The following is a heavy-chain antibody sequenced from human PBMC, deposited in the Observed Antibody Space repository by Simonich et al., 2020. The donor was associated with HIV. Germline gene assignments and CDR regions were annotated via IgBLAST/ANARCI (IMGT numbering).Heavy chain of an antibody. CDR3: ARGYSGSRTSGYYSGLDL. CDR1: GGSISSSNW. V-gene: IGHV4-4*02. D-gene: IGHD3-10*01. J-gene: IGHJ6*02. CDR2: IYHSGRT. Sequence: QVQLQESGPGLVKPSGTLSLTCAVSGGSISSSNWWSWVRQPPGKGLEWIGEIYHSGRTKYNPSLKSRVTISLDKSKNQFSWKLRSGTAADTALYYCARGYSGSRTSGYYSGLDLWGQGIAVTVSS.